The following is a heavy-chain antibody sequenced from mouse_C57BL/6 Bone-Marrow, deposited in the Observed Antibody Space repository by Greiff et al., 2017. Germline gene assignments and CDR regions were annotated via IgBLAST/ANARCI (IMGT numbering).Heavy chain of an antibody. V-gene: IGHV1-85*01. Sequence: QVQLQQSGPELVKPGASVKLSCKASGYTFTSYDINWVKQRPGQGLEWIGWIYPRDGSTKYNEKFKGKATVTVDTSSSTAYMELNSLTSEDSAFSFCARLECDGSSGDWYFYVWGTGTTVTVSS. CDR1: GYTFTSYD. J-gene: IGHJ1*03. CDR3: ARLECDGSSGDWYFYV. CDR2: IYPRDGST. D-gene: IGHD1-1*01.